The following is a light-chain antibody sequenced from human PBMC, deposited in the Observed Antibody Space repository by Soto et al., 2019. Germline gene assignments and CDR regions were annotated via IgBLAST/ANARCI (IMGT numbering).Light chain of an antibody. CDR2: GAS. CDR3: QQYNNWPPVT. Sequence: TVLTQSPPTLSFSPGERANLSCRANQNVTSNLLVWYQQHPGQAPRLLIYGASTRATGIPARFSGSGSGTGFTLTISSLQSEDFAVYYCQQYNNWPPVTFGQGTKVDIK. CDR1: QNVTSN. V-gene: IGKV3-15*01. J-gene: IGKJ1*01.